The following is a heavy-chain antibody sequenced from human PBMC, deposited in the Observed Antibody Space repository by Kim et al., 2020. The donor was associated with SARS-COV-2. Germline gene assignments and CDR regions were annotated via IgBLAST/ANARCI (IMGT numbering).Heavy chain of an antibody. D-gene: IGHD2-21*02. J-gene: IGHJ3*02. Sequence: GRFTISRDNAKHSLYLQMNSLRAEDTAVYYCARGRFDYCGGDCSLDAFDIWGQGTMVTVSS. CDR3: ARGRFDYCGGDCSLDAFDI. V-gene: IGHV3-11*06.